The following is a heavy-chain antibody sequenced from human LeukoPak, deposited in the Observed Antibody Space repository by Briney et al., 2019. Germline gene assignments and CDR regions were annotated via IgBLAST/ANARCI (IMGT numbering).Heavy chain of an antibody. J-gene: IGHJ4*02. CDR2: ISYDGSNK. Sequence: GGSLRLSCAASGFTFSSYAMHWVRQAPGKGLEWVAVISYDGSNKYYADSVKGRFTISRDNSKNTLYLQMNSLRAEDTAVYYCAKVQSAAGSLYFDYWGQGTLVTVSS. V-gene: IGHV3-30*14. CDR1: GFTFSSYA. CDR3: AKVQSAAGSLYFDY. D-gene: IGHD6-13*01.